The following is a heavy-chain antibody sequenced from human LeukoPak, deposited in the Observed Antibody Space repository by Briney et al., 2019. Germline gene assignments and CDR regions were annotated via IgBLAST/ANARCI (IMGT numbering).Heavy chain of an antibody. J-gene: IGHJ3*02. D-gene: IGHD3-22*01. V-gene: IGHV1-2*02. CDR1: GYTFTGYY. CDR3: ARVRERITMIVVDDDAFDI. Sequence: ASVKVSCKASGYTFTGYYMHWVRQAPGQGLEWMGWINPNSGGTNYAQKFQGRVTMTRDTSISTAYMELSRLRSDDTAVYYCARVRERITMIVVDDDAFDIWGQGTMVTVSS. CDR2: INPNSGGT.